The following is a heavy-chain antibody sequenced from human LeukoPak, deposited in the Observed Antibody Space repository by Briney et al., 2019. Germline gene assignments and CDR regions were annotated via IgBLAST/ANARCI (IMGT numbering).Heavy chain of an antibody. Sequence: HPSQTLSLTCAVSGVSISSGGYCWGWLRQGPGKGLEWIGYIYDSGSTYYNPSLKSRVTMSVDTSKNQFSLKLSSVAAADTAVYYCARTYMVRGVIIEAFDYWGQGTLVTVSS. CDR1: GVSISSGGYC. CDR3: ARTYMVRGVIIEAFDY. J-gene: IGHJ4*02. D-gene: IGHD3-10*01. V-gene: IGHV4-30-2*01. CDR2: IYDSGST.